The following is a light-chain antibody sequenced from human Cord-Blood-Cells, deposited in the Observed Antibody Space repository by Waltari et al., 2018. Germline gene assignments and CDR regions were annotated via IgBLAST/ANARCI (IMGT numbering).Light chain of an antibody. V-gene: IGLV2-11*01. Sequence: QSALTQPRSVSGSPGQSVTISCPGTSSAVGGYNYVSWYPQHPGKAPQLMIYDVSKRPSGVPDRFSGSKSGNTASLTISGLQAEDEADYYCCSYAGSYTFVVFGGGTKLTVL. CDR2: DVS. CDR3: CSYAGSYTFVV. J-gene: IGLJ2*01. CDR1: SSAVGGYNY.